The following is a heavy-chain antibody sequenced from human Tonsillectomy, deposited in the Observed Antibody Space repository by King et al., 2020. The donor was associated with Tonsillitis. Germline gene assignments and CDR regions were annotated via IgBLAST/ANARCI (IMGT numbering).Heavy chain of an antibody. V-gene: IGHV3-66*01. J-gene: IGHJ4*02. CDR3: ASLPYSGSYYAGFDY. CDR2: IYSGGST. CDR1: GFTVSSNY. D-gene: IGHD1-26*01. Sequence: VQLVESGGGLVQPGGSLRLSCAASGFTVSSNYMSWVRQAPGKGLEWGSVIYSGGSTYYADSVKGRFTISRDNSKNTLYLQMNSLRAEDTAVYYCASLPYSGSYYAGFDYWGQGTLVTVSS.